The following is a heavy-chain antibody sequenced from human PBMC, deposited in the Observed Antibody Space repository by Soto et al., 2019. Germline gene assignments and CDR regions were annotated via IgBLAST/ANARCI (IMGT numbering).Heavy chain of an antibody. J-gene: IGHJ6*02. D-gene: IGHD1-26*01. Sequence: GESLKISCKASGYTFTNYWIACVRQRPGKGLEWMSFIYPDDSDTRYTPSFQGQVTISADRSTKTAYLQRSTLEASDTATYYCARLEWIGSYDYFYGLDVWGQGTSVTVSS. CDR3: ARLEWIGSYDYFYGLDV. V-gene: IGHV5-51*01. CDR2: IYPDDSDT. CDR1: GYTFTNYW.